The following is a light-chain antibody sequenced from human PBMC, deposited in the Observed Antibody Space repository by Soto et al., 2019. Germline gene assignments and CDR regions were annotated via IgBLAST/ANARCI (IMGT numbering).Light chain of an antibody. J-gene: IGKJ1*01. CDR3: QQYNNWPGT. CDR1: QSVSSN. V-gene: IGKV3-15*01. Sequence: EIVMTQSPATLSVSPGERATLSCRASQSVSSNLAWYQQKPGQAPRLLIYGASTRATGSPPRFSGSGSGTEFTLTITSLQSEDFAVYYCQQYNNWPGTFGHGTKVEIK. CDR2: GAS.